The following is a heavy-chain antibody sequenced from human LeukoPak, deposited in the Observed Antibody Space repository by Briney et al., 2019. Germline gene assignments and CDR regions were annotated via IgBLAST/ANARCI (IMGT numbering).Heavy chain of an antibody. J-gene: IGHJ4*02. D-gene: IGHD3-22*01. CDR3: ASRSGFL. CDR2: ISHSGTT. CDR1: GGSLSGYY. Sequence: SETLSPTCAVFGGSLSGYYWSWIRQPPGKGLEWIGEISHSGTTNYNPSLKSRVTISVDTSKDQFSLKLSSVTAADTAVYYCASRSGFLWGQGTLVTVSS. V-gene: IGHV4-34*01.